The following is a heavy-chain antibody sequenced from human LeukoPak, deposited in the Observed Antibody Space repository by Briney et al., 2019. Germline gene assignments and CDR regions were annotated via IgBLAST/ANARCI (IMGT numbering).Heavy chain of an antibody. D-gene: IGHD2-2*01. V-gene: IGHV1-69*04. CDR2: IIPILGIA. J-gene: IGHJ3*02. Sequence: SVKVSCKASGGTFSSYAISWVRQAPGQGLEWMGRIIPILGIANYAQKFQGRVTITADKSTSTAYMELSSLRSEDTAVYYCARDWGKLTYCSSSNCPDAYDIWGQGTVVTVSS. CDR3: ARDWGKLTYCSSSNCPDAYDI. CDR1: GGTFSSYA.